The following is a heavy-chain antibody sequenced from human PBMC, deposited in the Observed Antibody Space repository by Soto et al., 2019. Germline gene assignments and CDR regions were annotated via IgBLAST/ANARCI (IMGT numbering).Heavy chain of an antibody. CDR2: IIPMFGTS. V-gene: IGHV1-69*13. CDR1: GGTFSNYA. J-gene: IGHJ6*02. CDR3: ARGVRTGFYGMDV. Sequence: GASVKVSCKASGGTFSNYAISWVRQAPGQGLEWVGGIIPMFGTSNYAQNLQGRVSITADESTSTAYMELSSLRSEDTAVYYCARGVRTGFYGMDVWGQGTTVTVSS. D-gene: IGHD3-10*01.